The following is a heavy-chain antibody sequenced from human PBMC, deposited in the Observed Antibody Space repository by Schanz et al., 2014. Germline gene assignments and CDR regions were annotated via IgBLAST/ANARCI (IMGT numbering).Heavy chain of an antibody. V-gene: IGHV3-11*01. CDR1: GFTVNTNY. J-gene: IGHJ3*02. Sequence: VQLVESGGGLIHPGGSLRLSCAVSGFTVNTNYMNWIRQAPGKGLEWLSYISRDGTTSYYADSVKGRFTISRDNAKNSLYLEMTSLRGEDTAVYYCARENLNWEAFDIWGQGTVVTVSS. CDR2: ISRDGTTS. CDR3: ARENLNWEAFDI. D-gene: IGHD7-27*01.